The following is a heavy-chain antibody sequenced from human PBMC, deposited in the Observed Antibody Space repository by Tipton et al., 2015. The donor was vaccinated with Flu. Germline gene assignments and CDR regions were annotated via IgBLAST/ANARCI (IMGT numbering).Heavy chain of an antibody. CDR2: IYHSGSP. CDR1: GGSISSYY. D-gene: IGHD7-27*01. CDR3: ARHVNWGSGYDH. V-gene: IGHV4-59*08. J-gene: IGHJ4*02. Sequence: TLSLTCTVSGGSISSYYWGWIRQPPGKGLEWIGNIYHSGSPYYNPSLKSRVTISVDTSKNQFSLKLSSVTAADTAVYYCARHVNWGSGYDHCGQGTLVTVSS.